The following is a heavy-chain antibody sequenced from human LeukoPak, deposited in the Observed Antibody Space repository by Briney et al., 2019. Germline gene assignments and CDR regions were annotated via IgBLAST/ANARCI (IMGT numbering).Heavy chain of an antibody. J-gene: IGHJ6*03. CDR2: IYHAGST. CDR3: ARATHYSAGTGGPYMDV. CDR1: GGSISSGGYF. Sequence: SQTLSLTCTVSGGSISSGGYFWSWIRQHPGKGLEWIAHIYHAGSTHDNPSLRGRVAISLDTSANQFSLRLSSVTAADTAVYFCARATHYSAGTGGPYMDVWGQGTTVPVSS. V-gene: IGHV4-31*03. D-gene: IGHD6-13*01.